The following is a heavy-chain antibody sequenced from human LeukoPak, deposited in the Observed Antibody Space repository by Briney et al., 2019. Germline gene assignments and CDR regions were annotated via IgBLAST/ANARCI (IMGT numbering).Heavy chain of an antibody. V-gene: IGHV1-3*01. D-gene: IGHD2/OR15-2a*01. CDR3: ARAWRRGHFLHTWFDP. J-gene: IGHJ5*02. CDR2: INAGNGNT. CDR1: GYTFTSYA. Sequence: ASVKVSCKASGYTFTSYAMHWVRQAPGQRLEWMGWINAGNGNTKYSQKFQGRDTITRDTSASTAYMELSSLRSEDTAVYYCARAWRRGHFLHTWFDPWGQGTLVTVSS.